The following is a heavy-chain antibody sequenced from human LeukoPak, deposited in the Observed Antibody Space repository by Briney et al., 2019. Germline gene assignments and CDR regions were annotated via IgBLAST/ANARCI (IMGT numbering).Heavy chain of an antibody. J-gene: IGHJ3*02. CDR2: IFNNGST. Sequence: SETLSLTCTVSGGSISSSKYYWGWIRQPPGKGLEWIGTIFNNGSTHYNPSLKSRVTISVDTSKNQFSLKLSSVTAADTAVYYCARATWIQLWPRRPDAFDIWGQGTMVTVSS. CDR1: GGSISSSKYY. V-gene: IGHV4-39*01. D-gene: IGHD5-18*01. CDR3: ARATWIQLWPRRPDAFDI.